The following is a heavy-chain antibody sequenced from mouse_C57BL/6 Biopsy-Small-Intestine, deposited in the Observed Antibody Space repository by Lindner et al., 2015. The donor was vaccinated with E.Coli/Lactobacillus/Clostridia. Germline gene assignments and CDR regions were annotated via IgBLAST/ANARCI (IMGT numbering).Heavy chain of an antibody. CDR2: ISDGGSYT. V-gene: IGHV5-4*01. J-gene: IGHJ4*01. CDR3: ARDNPYYAMDY. CDR1: GFTFSSYA. Sequence: VQLQESGGGLVKPGGSLKLSCAASGFTFSSYAMSWVRQTPEKRLEWVATISDGGSYTYYPDNVKGRFTISRDSAKNNLYLQMSHLKSEDTAMYYCARDNPYYAMDYWGQGTSVTVSS.